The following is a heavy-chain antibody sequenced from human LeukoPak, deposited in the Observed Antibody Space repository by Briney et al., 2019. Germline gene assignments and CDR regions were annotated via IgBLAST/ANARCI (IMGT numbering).Heavy chain of an antibody. CDR2: IRYDGRSQ. V-gene: IGHV3-30*02. CDR3: ARGYRYGATFDY. D-gene: IGHD5-18*01. J-gene: IGHJ4*02. Sequence: GGSLRLSCATSGFTFSNYGMHWVRQAPGKGLEWVAFIRYDGRSQYYANSVKGRFTISRDNSKNTLYLQMERLRAEDTAVYYCARGYRYGATFDYWGQGTLVTVSS. CDR1: GFTFSNYG.